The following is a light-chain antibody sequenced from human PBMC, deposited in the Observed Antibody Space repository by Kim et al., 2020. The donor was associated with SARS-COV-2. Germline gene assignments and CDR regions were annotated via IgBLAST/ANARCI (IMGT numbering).Light chain of an antibody. V-gene: IGKV3D-11*01. J-gene: IGKJ4*01. Sequence: EIVLRQSPATLSLSPGERATLSCRASQGVSSYLAWYQQKPGQAPRLLIYDASNRATGIPARFSGSGPGTDFTLTISSLEPEDFAVYYCQQRSNWPLTFGGGTKVDIK. CDR2: DAS. CDR1: QGVSSY. CDR3: QQRSNWPLT.